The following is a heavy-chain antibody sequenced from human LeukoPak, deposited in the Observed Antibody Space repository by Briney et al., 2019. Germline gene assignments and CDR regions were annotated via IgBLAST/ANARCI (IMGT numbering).Heavy chain of an antibody. CDR1: GFTFNNYG. J-gene: IGHJ5*02. Sequence: GSLRLSCAASGFTFNNYGLIWVRQAPGKGLEWVAAISNDGGGTMYAAFVEGRFTISRDNSKNTLFLQMNSLRAEDTALYYCAKGGSGYFADLWGQGTLVTVSS. CDR2: ISNDGGGT. CDR3: AKGGSGYFADL. D-gene: IGHD3-22*01. V-gene: IGHV3-23*01.